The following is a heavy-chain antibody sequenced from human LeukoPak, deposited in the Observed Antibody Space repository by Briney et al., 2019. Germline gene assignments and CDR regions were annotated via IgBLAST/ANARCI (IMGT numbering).Heavy chain of an antibody. V-gene: IGHV4-34*01. J-gene: IGHJ6*03. D-gene: IGHD3-22*01. CDR2: INHSGST. CDR1: GGSFSGYY. Sequence: SETLSLTCAVYGGSFSGYYWSWIRQPPGKGLEWIGEINHSGSTNYNPSLKSRVTISVDTSKNQFSLKLSSVTAADTAVYYCARLRPLIVVVITSYYYYYYMDVWGKGTTVTISS. CDR3: ARLRPLIVVVITSYYYYYYMDV.